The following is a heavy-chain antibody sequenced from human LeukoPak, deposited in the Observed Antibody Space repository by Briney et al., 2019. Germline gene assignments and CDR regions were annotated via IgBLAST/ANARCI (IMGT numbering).Heavy chain of an antibody. D-gene: IGHD2-15*01. V-gene: IGHV1-2*02. CDR1: GYTFTAYY. J-gene: IGHJ4*02. CDR3: ARSIRSGGNY. CDR2: IIPNSGGT. Sequence: GASVKVSCKASGYTFTAYYIHWVRQAPGQGPEWMGWIIPNSGGTNYAQKFQGRVTMTRDTSISTAYMEVSRLTSDDTAVYYCARSIRSGGNYWGQGTLATVSS.